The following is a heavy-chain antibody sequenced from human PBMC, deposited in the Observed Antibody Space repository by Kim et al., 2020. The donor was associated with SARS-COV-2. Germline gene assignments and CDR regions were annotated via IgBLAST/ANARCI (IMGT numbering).Heavy chain of an antibody. V-gene: IGHV1-69*13. J-gene: IGHJ4*02. D-gene: IGHD3-3*01. CDR1: GGTFSSYA. CDR2: IIPIFGTA. CDR3: ARGGVGVVSTISDY. Sequence: SVKVSCKASGGTFSSYAISWVRQAPGQGLEWMGGIIPIFGTANYAQKFQGRVTITADESTSTAYMELSSLRSEDTAVYYCARGGVGVVSTISDYWGQGTLVTVSS.